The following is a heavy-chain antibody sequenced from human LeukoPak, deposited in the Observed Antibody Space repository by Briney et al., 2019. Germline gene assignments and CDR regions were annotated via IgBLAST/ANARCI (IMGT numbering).Heavy chain of an antibody. D-gene: IGHD2-2*03. CDR1: GFTFSSYW. CDR3: ARARNLGYCSTAGCYEFDY. J-gene: IGHJ4*02. Sequence: PGGSLRLSRAASGFTFSSYWMSWVRQAPGKGLEWVANIKQDGSEKYYVDSVKGRFTISRDNAKNSLYLQMNSLRAEDTAVYYCARARNLGYCSTAGCYEFDYWGQGTLVTVSS. V-gene: IGHV3-7*01. CDR2: IKQDGSEK.